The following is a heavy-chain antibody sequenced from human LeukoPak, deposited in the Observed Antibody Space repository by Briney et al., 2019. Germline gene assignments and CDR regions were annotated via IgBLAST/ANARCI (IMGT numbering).Heavy chain of an antibody. V-gene: IGHV3-33*06. CDR3: AKDLRVYYSSGSLHY. CDR1: GFTFSSYG. D-gene: IGHD3-10*01. Sequence: QPGGSLRLSCAASGFTFSSYGMHWVRQAPGKGLEWVAVIWYDGSNKYYADSVKGRFTISRDNSKNTLYLQMNSLRAEDTAVYYCAKDLRVYYSSGSLHYWGQGTLVTVSS. J-gene: IGHJ4*02. CDR2: IWYDGSNK.